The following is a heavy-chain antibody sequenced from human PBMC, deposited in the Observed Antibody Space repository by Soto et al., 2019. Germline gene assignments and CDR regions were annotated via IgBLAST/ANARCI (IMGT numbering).Heavy chain of an antibody. V-gene: IGHV1-69*02. CDR2: IIPILGIA. Sequence: QVQLVQSGAEVKKPGSSVKVSCKASGGTFSSYTISWVRQAPGQGLEWMGRIIPILGIANYAQKFQGRVTITADKSTSTAYMELSSLRSEDTAVYYCASRRRDGCNSAYWGQGTLFTVSS. J-gene: IGHJ4*02. CDR3: ASRRRDGCNSAY. D-gene: IGHD2-21*02. CDR1: GGTFSSYT.